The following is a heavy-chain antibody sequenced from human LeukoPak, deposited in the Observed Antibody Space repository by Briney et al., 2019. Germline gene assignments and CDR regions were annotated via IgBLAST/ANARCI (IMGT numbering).Heavy chain of an antibody. CDR3: ARDVRDSSGYYLRAFGY. J-gene: IGHJ4*02. CDR2: IHYSGST. Sequence: SETLSLTCTVSGGSIRSSNNYWGWIRQPPGKGLEWIGGIHYSGSTYYYPSLKSRVTISVDTSKNQFSLKLSSVTAADTAVYYCARDVRDSSGYYLRAFGYWGQGTLVTVPS. D-gene: IGHD3-22*01. V-gene: IGHV4-39*07. CDR1: GGSIRSSNNY.